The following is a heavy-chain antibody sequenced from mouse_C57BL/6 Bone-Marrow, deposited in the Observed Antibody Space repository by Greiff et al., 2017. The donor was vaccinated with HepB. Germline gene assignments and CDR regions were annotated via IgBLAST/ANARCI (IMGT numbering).Heavy chain of an antibody. V-gene: IGHV5-4*03. CDR1: GFTFSSYA. J-gene: IGHJ4*01. D-gene: IGHD1-1*01. CDR2: ISDGGSYT. CDR3: ASGDYYCYYYAMDY. Sequence: EVKLVESGGGLVKPGGSLKLSCAASGFTFSSYAMSWVRQTPEKRLEWVATISDGGSYTYYPDNVKGRFTISRDNAKNNLYLQMSHLKSEDTAMYYWASGDYYCYYYAMDYWGQGTSVTVSS.